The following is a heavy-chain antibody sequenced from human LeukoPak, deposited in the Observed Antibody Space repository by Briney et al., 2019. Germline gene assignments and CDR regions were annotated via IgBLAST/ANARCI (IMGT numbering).Heavy chain of an antibody. CDR1: GFTFSNYN. Sequence: GGSLRLSCAASGFTFSNYNMNWIRQAPGKGLEWVSYISSSSSYIYYADSVKGRFTISRDNAKNSLYLQMNSLRAEDTAVYYCAISNYYDSSGSFDYWGQGTLVTVSS. D-gene: IGHD3-22*01. CDR3: AISNYYDSSGSFDY. V-gene: IGHV3-21*01. CDR2: ISSSSSYI. J-gene: IGHJ4*02.